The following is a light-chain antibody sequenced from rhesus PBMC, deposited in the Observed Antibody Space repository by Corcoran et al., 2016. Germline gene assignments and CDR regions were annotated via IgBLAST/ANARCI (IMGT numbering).Light chain of an antibody. CDR1: QGISTW. J-gene: IGKJ4*01. CDR3: QQHNSFPLT. CDR2: GAS. V-gene: IGKV1-33*02. Sequence: DIQMTQSPSSLSASVGDRVTITCQASQGISTWLAWYQHKPGKAPKVLIYGASRLQSGVPSRVSGSGSGTDFTLTISSLQPEDFATYYCQQHNSFPLTFGGGTKVEIK.